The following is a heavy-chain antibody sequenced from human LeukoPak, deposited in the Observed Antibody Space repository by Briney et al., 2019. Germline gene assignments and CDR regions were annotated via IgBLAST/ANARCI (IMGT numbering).Heavy chain of an antibody. V-gene: IGHV4-4*07. J-gene: IGHJ6*03. CDR3: ARVAYSSSSRYYYYMDV. CDR2: IYTSGST. D-gene: IGHD6-13*01. Sequence: SETLSLTCTVSGGSISSYYWSWIRQPAGKGLEWIGRIYTSGSTNYNPSLKSRVTMSVDTSKNQFSLKLSSVTAADTAVYYCARVAYSSSSRYYYYMDVWAKGPRSPSP. CDR1: GGSISSYY.